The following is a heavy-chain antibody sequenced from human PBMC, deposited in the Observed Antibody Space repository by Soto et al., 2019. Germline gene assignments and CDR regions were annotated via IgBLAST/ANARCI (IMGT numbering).Heavy chain of an antibody. V-gene: IGHV3-30-3*01. CDR2: ISYDGSNK. CDR1: GFTFSSYA. D-gene: IGHD6-13*01. Sequence: QVQLVESRGGVVQPGRSLRLSCAASGFTFSSYAMHRVRQAPGKGLEWVAVISYDGSNKYYADSVKGRFTFSRDNSKNTLYLQMNSLRAEDTAVYYCARIAAAGCDYWGQGTLVTVSS. CDR3: ARIAAAGCDY. J-gene: IGHJ4*02.